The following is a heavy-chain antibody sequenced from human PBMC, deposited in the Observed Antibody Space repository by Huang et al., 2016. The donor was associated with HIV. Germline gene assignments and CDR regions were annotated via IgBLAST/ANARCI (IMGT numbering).Heavy chain of an antibody. J-gene: IGHJ3*02. CDR1: GYTLTELS. CDR3: AAGYDTYYDI. D-gene: IGHD2-21*01. CDR2: FAPEHGET. V-gene: IGHV1-24*01. Sequence: QVQLVQSGAEVQKPGASVKVSCKVSGYTLTELSIHWVRQAPGKGLEWMGGFAPEHGETIYAQNFQGRVTMTEDTSTDTAYMELHSLRPEDTAVYYCAAGYDTYYDIWGQGTMVIASS.